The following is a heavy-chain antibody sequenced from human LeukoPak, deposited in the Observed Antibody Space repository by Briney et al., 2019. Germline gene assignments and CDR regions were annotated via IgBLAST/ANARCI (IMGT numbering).Heavy chain of an antibody. V-gene: IGHV3-23*01. Sequence: GSLRLSCAASGFTFISYSMSWVRQAPGKGLEWVSGTSDRGDYTYYADSVKGRFTISRDNSKNTLYLQMNSLRAEDTALYFCAKKAQYNGNYPLDYWGQGTLVTVSS. CDR2: TSDRGDYT. J-gene: IGHJ4*02. CDR1: GFTFISYS. CDR3: AKKAQYNGNYPLDY. D-gene: IGHD1-26*01.